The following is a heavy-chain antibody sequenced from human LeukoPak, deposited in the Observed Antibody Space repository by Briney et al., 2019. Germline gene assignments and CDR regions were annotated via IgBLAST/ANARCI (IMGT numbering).Heavy chain of an antibody. CDR1: GFTFSSYA. Sequence: GGSLRLSCAASGFTFSSYAMSWVRQAPGKGLEWVSAISGSGGSTYYADSVKGRFTVSRDNAKNSLYLQMNSLGAEDTAVYYCARRYCGSTSCQPLDYWGQGTLVTVSS. CDR2: ISGSGGST. D-gene: IGHD2-2*01. J-gene: IGHJ4*02. CDR3: ARRYCGSTSCQPLDY. V-gene: IGHV3-23*01.